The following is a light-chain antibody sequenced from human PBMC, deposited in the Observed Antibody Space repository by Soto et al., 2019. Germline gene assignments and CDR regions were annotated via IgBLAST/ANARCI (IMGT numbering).Light chain of an antibody. Sequence: EIMMTQSPATLSVSPGERATLSCRASQSVRNNLAWYQQKPGQAPRLLIYYASTRATGIPARFSGSGSGTEFTLTISNLQSEDSALYYCQQYNNWPPITFGQGTRLEIK. CDR3: QQYNNWPPIT. CDR2: YAS. V-gene: IGKV3-15*01. CDR1: QSVRNN. J-gene: IGKJ5*01.